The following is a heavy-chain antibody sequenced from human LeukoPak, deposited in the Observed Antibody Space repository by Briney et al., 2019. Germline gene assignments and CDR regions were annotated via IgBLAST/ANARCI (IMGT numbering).Heavy chain of an antibody. CDR3: AREGVAGNWFDP. J-gene: IGHJ5*02. CDR2: IYSGGGT. D-gene: IGHD6-13*01. Sequence: GGSLRLSCAASGFTVSSNYMSWVRQAPGKGLEWVSVIYSGGGTYYADSVRGRFTISRDNSKNTLYLQMNSLRAEDTVVYYCAREGVAGNWFDPWGQGTLVTVSS. V-gene: IGHV3-66*01. CDR1: GFTVSSNY.